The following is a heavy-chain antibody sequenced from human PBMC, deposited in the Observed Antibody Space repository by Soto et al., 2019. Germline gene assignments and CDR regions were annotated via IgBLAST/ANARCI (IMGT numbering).Heavy chain of an antibody. CDR1: GFIFSDYY. Sequence: QVQLVESGGGLVKPGGSLRLSCAASGFIFSDYYMSWIRQAPGKGLEWVSYISSDGSTIYSADSVKGRFSISRDNAKNSLSLQMNRLRAEDTAVYCCARGAGDGYTYYFDYWGQGTLVTVSS. CDR2: ISSDGSTI. V-gene: IGHV3-11*01. D-gene: IGHD5-12*01. J-gene: IGHJ4*02. CDR3: ARGAGDGYTYYFDY.